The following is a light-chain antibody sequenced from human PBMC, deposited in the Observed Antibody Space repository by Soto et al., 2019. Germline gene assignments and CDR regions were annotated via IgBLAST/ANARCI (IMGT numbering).Light chain of an antibody. CDR1: QSIKNW. CDR2: KAS. V-gene: IGKV1-5*03. Sequence: DIQMTQSPSSLSASVGDRVTSTCLASQSIKNWLAWYQQKPGEAPKLLIYKASTLESGVPSRFSGSGSGTEFTLTISCLQPDDVATYYCQQYNSYSQFTFGPGTKVDI. J-gene: IGKJ3*01. CDR3: QQYNSYSQFT.